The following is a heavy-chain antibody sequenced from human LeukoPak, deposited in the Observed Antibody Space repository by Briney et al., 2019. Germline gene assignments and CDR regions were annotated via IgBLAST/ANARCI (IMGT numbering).Heavy chain of an antibody. CDR1: GYTFTSYD. CDR3: ARVDSNYGSAFDI. CDR2: MNPNSGNT. V-gene: IGHV1-8*03. J-gene: IGHJ3*02. D-gene: IGHD4-11*01. Sequence: GASVKVSCKASGYTFTSYDINWVRQATGQGLEWMGWMNPNSGNTGYAQKFQGRVTITRNTSISTAYMELSSLRSEDTAVYYCARVDSNYGSAFDIWGQGTMVTVSS.